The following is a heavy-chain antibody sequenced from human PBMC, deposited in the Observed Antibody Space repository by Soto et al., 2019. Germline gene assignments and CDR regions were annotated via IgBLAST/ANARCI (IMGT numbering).Heavy chain of an antibody. CDR3: ARDRGIAAAGRYYYYGMDV. CDR2: ISSSSSYI. J-gene: IGHJ6*02. D-gene: IGHD6-13*01. Sequence: EVQLVESGGGLVKPGGSLRLSCAASGFTFSSYSMNWVRQAPGKGLEWVSSISSSSSYIYYADSVKGRFTISRDNAKNSLYLQMNSLRADDTAVYYCARDRGIAAAGRYYYYGMDVWGQGTTVTVSS. CDR1: GFTFSSYS. V-gene: IGHV3-21*01.